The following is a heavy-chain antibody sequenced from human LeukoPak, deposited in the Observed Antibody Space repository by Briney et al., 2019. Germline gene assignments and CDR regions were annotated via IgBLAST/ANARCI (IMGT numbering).Heavy chain of an antibody. CDR3: ARSDYYDSSGNLAGAFDI. J-gene: IGHJ3*02. V-gene: IGHV6-1*01. CDR1: GDSVSSNSAA. Sequence: SQTLSLTCAISGDSVSSNSAAWNWIRQSPSRGLEWLGRTYYRPKWYNDYAVSVKSRITNNPDTSKNQFSLQLNSVTPEDTAVYYCARSDYYDSSGNLAGAFDIWGQGTMVTVSS. CDR2: TYYRPKWYN. D-gene: IGHD3-22*01.